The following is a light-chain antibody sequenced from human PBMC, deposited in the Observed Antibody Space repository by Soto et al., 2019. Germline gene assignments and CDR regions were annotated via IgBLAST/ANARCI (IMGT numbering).Light chain of an antibody. CDR3: QQYNNWPQWT. CDR1: QSVSSN. Sequence: EIVMTQSPATLSVSPGERATLSRRASQSVSSNLAWYQQKPGQAPRLLIYGASTMATGIPARFSGSGSGTEFTLTISSLQSEDFAVYYCQQYNNWPQWTFGQGTKVEIK. J-gene: IGKJ1*01. V-gene: IGKV3-15*01. CDR2: GAS.